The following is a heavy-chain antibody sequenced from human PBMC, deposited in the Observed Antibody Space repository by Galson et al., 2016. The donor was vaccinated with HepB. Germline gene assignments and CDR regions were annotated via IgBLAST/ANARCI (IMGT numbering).Heavy chain of an antibody. CDR2: ISRGGTYK. CDR1: GFTLSSYR. D-gene: IGHD3-22*01. Sequence: SLRLSCAASGFTLSSYRINWVRQAPGKGLEWVSSISRGGTYKYYAVSVEGRFTISRDNAKNSLYLQMNSLRAEDTAVYFCARDKSSGYSDASDMWGQGTMVTVSS. J-gene: IGHJ3*02. CDR3: ARDKSSGYSDASDM. V-gene: IGHV3-21*01.